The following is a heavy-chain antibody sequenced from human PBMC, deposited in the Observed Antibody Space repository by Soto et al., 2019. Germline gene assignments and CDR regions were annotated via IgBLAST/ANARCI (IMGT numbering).Heavy chain of an antibody. CDR1: GGSISSGGYS. J-gene: IGHJ4*02. V-gene: IGHV4-30-2*01. CDR2: IYHSGST. CDR3: ARSSLYYFDY. Sequence: QLQLQESGSGLVKPSQTLSLTCAVSGGSISSGGYSWSWIRQPPGKGLEWIGYIYHSGSTYYKPPRKSRVTISVDRSKNQFSLKLSSVTAAETAVYYCARSSLYYFDYWGQGTLVTVSS.